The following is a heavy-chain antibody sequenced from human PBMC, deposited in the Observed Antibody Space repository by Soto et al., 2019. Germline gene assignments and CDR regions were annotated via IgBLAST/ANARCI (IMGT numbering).Heavy chain of an antibody. Sequence: EVQLVESGGGLVQPGGSLRLSCAASGFTFSSYSMNWVRQAPGKGLEWVSYISSSSSTIYYADSVKGRFTISRDNAKNSLYLQMNSLRAEDTAVYYCARDYIYYDFWSGYYKRGNSFDYWGQGTLVTVSS. V-gene: IGHV3-48*01. D-gene: IGHD3-3*01. CDR2: ISSSSSTI. J-gene: IGHJ4*02. CDR1: GFTFSSYS. CDR3: ARDYIYYDFWSGYYKRGNSFDY.